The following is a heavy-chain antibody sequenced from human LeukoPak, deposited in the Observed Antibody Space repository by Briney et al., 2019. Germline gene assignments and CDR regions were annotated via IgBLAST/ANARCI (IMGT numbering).Heavy chain of an antibody. V-gene: IGHV4-34*01. CDR2: IDDSGNT. D-gene: IGHD2-8*01. J-gene: IGHJ4*02. CDR3: ARVSGYCTEGVCPFAY. CDR1: GGSSTGYY. Sequence: SETMSLTCAICGGSSTGYYWTWIRQPPGKGLEWVGEIDDSGNTNYIPSLELESRITISVDTSKHQFSLQVNSVTPADTAVYYCARVSGYCTEGVCPFAYWGEGTLVTVS.